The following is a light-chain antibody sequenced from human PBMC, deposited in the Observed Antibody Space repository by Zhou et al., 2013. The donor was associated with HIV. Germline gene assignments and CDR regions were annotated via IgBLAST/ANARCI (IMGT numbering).Light chain of an antibody. CDR2: KVS. CDR3: MQGTHWPLT. J-gene: IGKJ4*01. CDR1: QSLVHSDGNTY. V-gene: IGKV2-30*02. Sequence: DVVMTQSPLSLPVTLGQPASISCRSSQSLVHSDGNTYLNWFQQRPGQSPRRLIYKVSIRDSGVPDRFSGSGSGTDFTMKISRVEAEDVGVYYCMQGTHWPLTFGGGTKVEIK.